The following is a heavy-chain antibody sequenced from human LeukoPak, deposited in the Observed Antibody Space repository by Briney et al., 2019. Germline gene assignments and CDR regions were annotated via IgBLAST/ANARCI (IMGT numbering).Heavy chain of an antibody. CDR3: AKDSLRGYGSGSYYNSLFDY. CDR2: ISGSGGST. Sequence: GGSLRLSCAASGFTFTNYWMSWVRQAPGKGLEWVSAISGSGGSTYYADSVKGRFTISRDNSKNTLYLQMNSLRAEDTAVYYCAKDSLRGYGSGSYYNSLFDYWGQGTLVTVSS. CDR1: GFTFTNYW. J-gene: IGHJ4*02. D-gene: IGHD3-10*01. V-gene: IGHV3-23*01.